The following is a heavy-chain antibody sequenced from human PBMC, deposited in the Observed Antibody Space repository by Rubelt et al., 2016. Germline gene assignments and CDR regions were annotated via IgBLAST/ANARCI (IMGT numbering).Heavy chain of an antibody. D-gene: IGHD3-3*01. V-gene: IGHV1-69*01. CDR3: ARDFLEWSDDFDL. CDR2: IIPIFGTA. Sequence: QVQLVQSGAEVKKPGSSVKVSCKASGGTFSSYAISWVRQAPGQGLEWMGGIIPIFGTANYAQKFQGRVTITADESTSTDHMGRSILRSEDTAVYYCARDFLEWSDDFDLWGQGTMVTVSS. J-gene: IGHJ3*01. CDR1: GGTFSSYA.